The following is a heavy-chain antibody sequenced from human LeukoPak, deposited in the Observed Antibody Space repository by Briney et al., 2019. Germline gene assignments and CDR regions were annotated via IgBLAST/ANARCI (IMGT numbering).Heavy chain of an antibody. Sequence: GGSLRLSCAASGFTISSNYINWVRQAPGKGLEWVSVFYSGGSTYYADSVKGRFTISRDNSKNTLYLQMNNLRAEDTAVYYCARDLKGNDFTYYYGMDVWGQGTTVTVSS. J-gene: IGHJ6*02. CDR2: FYSGGST. CDR3: ARDLKGNDFTYYYGMDV. D-gene: IGHD3-3*01. V-gene: IGHV3-66*02. CDR1: GFTISSNY.